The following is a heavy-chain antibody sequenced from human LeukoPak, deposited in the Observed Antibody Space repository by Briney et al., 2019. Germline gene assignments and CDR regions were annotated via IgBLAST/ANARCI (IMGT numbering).Heavy chain of an antibody. CDR3: AREGAYDFSTYYGMDV. D-gene: IGHD3-3*01. CDR2: ISGSGGST. V-gene: IGHV3-23*01. Sequence: GGSLRLSCAASGFTFSSYAMSWVRQAPGKGLEWVSGISGSGGSTYYADSVKGRFTISRDNSKNTLYLQMNSLRAEDTAVYYCAREGAYDFSTYYGMDVWGQGTTVTVSS. J-gene: IGHJ6*02. CDR1: GFTFSSYA.